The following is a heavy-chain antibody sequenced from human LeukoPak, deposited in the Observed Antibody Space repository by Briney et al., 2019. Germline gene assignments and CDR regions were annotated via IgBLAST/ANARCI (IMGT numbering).Heavy chain of an antibody. CDR3: AKDKSILTGYSPHFEY. CDR2: IKQDGSEK. Sequence: GGSLRLSCAASGFTFSSYWMSWVRQALGKGLEWVANIKQDGSEKYYVDSVKGRFTISRDNAKNSLYLQMNSLRAEDTALYYCAKDKSILTGYSPHFEYWGQGTLVTVSS. V-gene: IGHV3-7*03. D-gene: IGHD3-9*01. CDR1: GFTFSSYW. J-gene: IGHJ4*02.